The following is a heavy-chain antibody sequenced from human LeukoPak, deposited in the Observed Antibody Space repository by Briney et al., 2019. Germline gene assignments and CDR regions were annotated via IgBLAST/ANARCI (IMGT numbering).Heavy chain of an antibody. V-gene: IGHV1-18*01. J-gene: IGHJ5*02. Sequence: GASVKVSCKASGYTFTSYGISWVRQAPGQGLEWMGWISAYNGNTNYAQKLQGRVTMTTDTSTSTAYVELRSLRSDDTAVYYCARGPLGCSSTSCYEDLWGQGTLVTVSS. CDR2: ISAYNGNT. CDR3: ARGPLGCSSTSCYEDL. CDR1: GYTFTSYG. D-gene: IGHD2-2*01.